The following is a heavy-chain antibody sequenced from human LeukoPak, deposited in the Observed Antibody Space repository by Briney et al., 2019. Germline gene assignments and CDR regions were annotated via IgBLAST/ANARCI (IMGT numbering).Heavy chain of an antibody. CDR1: GGSISSGGYY. Sequence: SQTLSLTCTVSGGSISSGGYYWSWIRQHPGKGLEWIGYIYYSGSTYYNPSLKSRVTISVDTSKNQFSLKLSSVTAADTAVYYCARALYYDSSPDPYYFDYWGQGTLVTVSS. V-gene: IGHV4-31*03. J-gene: IGHJ4*02. CDR2: IYYSGST. D-gene: IGHD3-22*01. CDR3: ARALYYDSSPDPYYFDY.